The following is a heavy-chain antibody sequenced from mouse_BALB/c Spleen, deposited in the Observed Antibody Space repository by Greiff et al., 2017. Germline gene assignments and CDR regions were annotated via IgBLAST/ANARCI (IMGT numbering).Heavy chain of an antibody. CDR1: GFTFSSYG. D-gene: IGHD1-1*01. Sequence: EVKVVESGGGLVQPGGSLKLSCAASGFTFSSYGMSWVRQTPDKRLELVATINSNGGSTYYPDSVKGRFTISRDNAKNTLYLQMSSLKSEDTAMYYCARREVLRSLYYAMDDWGQGTSVTVAS. CDR3: ARREVLRSLYYAMDD. CDR2: INSNGGST. J-gene: IGHJ4*01. V-gene: IGHV5-6-3*01.